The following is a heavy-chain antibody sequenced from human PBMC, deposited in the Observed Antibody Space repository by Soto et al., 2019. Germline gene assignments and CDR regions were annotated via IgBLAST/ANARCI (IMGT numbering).Heavy chain of an antibody. CDR1: GFTFSDYA. D-gene: IGHD6-19*01. V-gene: IGHV3-30*18. CDR3: AKGGRQWLVTSDFNY. J-gene: IGHJ4*02. CDR2: VSHDGRNT. Sequence: VQLVESGGGVVQPGRSLRLSCAASGFTFSDYAMHWVRQAPGKGLEWVAVVSHDGRNTHYADSVKGRFTISRDSSKHTVSRELTSLSAEDTAVYSCAKGGRQWLVTSDFNYWGQGALVTVSS.